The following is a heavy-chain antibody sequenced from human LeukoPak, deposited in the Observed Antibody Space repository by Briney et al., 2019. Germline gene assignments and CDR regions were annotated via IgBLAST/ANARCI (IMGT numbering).Heavy chain of an antibody. D-gene: IGHD6-19*01. Sequence: GGSLRLSCAASGFTFSSYAMSWVRQAPGKGLEWVSCISTSGSTIYYVDSVKGRFTISRDNAKNSLYLQMNSLRAEDTAVYYCARQVWSGWSREFDNWGQGTLVTVSS. CDR2: ISTSGSTI. CDR3: ARQVWSGWSREFDN. J-gene: IGHJ4*02. CDR1: GFTFSSYA. V-gene: IGHV3-48*04.